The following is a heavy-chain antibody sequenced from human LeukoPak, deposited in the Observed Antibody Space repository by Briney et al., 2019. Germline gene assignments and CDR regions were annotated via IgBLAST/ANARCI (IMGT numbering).Heavy chain of an antibody. CDR1: GFTFSSYA. V-gene: IGHV3-30*04. CDR3: ARAGYCSGGSCYLSYFDS. CDR2: ISYDGSNK. Sequence: GGSLRLSCAASGFTFSSYAMHWVRQAPGKGLEWVAVISYDGSNKYYADSVKGRFTISRDNSKNTLYLQMNSLRAEDTVVYYCARAGYCSGGSCYLSYFDSWVQGTLVTVSS. D-gene: IGHD2-15*01. J-gene: IGHJ4*02.